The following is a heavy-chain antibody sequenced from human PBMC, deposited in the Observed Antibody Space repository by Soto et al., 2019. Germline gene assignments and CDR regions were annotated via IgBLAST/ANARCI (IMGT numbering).Heavy chain of an antibody. Sequence: PGGSLRLSCAASGFTFSSYAMSWVRQAPGKGLEWVSAISGSGGSTYYADSVKGRFTISRDNSKNTLYLQMNSLRAEDTAVYYCAKPLIGGPNWNPSNYWGQGTLVTVSS. CDR1: GFTFSSYA. J-gene: IGHJ4*02. CDR2: ISGSGGST. D-gene: IGHD1-1*01. CDR3: AKPLIGGPNWNPSNY. V-gene: IGHV3-23*01.